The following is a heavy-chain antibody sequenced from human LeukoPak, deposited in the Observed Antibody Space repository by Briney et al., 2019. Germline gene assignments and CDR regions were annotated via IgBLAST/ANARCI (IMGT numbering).Heavy chain of an antibody. CDR3: AKDLGPYVVVTAIPGY. Sequence: GGSLRLSCAVSGFPFSTFWMSWVRQAPGKGLEWVSAISDTGNTYHADSVKGRFTISRDSSKNTLYLQMNSLRAEDTAVYYCAKDLGPYVVVTAIPGYWGQGTLVTVSS. D-gene: IGHD2-21*02. J-gene: IGHJ4*02. V-gene: IGHV3-23*01. CDR2: ISDTGNT. CDR1: GFPFSTFW.